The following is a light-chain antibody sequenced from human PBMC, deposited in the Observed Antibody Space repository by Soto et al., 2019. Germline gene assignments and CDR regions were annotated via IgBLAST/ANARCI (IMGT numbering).Light chain of an antibody. CDR3: QKCKVAPFT. CDR1: QGIDNH. CDR2: AAS. Sequence: DIQMTQSPSSLSASVGDRATITCRASQGIDNHLAWYQQKPGKAPKLLIYAASTLQSGVPSRFTGSGSGTDFTLTISSLQPEDAATYYCQKCKVAPFTFGGGTKV. V-gene: IGKV1-27*01. J-gene: IGKJ4*01.